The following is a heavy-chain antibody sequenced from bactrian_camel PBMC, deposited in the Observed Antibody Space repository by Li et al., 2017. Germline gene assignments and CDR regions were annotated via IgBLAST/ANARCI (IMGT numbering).Heavy chain of an antibody. D-gene: IGHD7*01. CDR3: AADQLYGTCRDVLDFPA. J-gene: IGHJ4*01. CDR1: DYSACF. V-gene: IGHV3S53*01. Sequence: HVQLVESGGALVQPGGSLRLSCAASDYSACFGWFRQRPGKDREGLAVLWIGGATTTYADSVKGRFIITCDKAKDLVYLQMNGLQPEDTGMYYCAADQLYGTCRDVLDFPARGQGTQVTVSS. CDR2: LWIGGATT.